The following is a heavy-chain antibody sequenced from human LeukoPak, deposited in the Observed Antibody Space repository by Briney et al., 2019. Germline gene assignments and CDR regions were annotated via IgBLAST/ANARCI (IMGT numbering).Heavy chain of an antibody. Sequence: GGSLRLSCAASGFTFSSYAMSWVRQAPGKGLEWVSAIRGSGGSTYYADSVKGRFTTSRDNSKNSLYLQMNSLRAEDTAVYYCARGGVGSSTSCYTCRAFDIWGQGTMVTVSS. V-gene: IGHV3-23*01. D-gene: IGHD2-2*02. CDR1: GFTFSSYA. CDR3: ARGGVGSSTSCYTCRAFDI. CDR2: IRGSGGST. J-gene: IGHJ3*02.